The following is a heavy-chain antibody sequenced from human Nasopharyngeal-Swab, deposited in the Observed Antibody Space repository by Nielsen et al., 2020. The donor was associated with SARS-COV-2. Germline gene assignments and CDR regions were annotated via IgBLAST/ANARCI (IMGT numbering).Heavy chain of an antibody. CDR1: GGTFRSYG. Sequence: SVTVSCKTSGGTFRSYGISWVRQAPGEGLEWMGGIITVLPITRYAQKFRDRVTITADTSTSTAYMELSSLRSEDTATYYCARGGWLRRDYYYVYYYMDVWGKGTTVTVSS. CDR3: ARGGWLRRDYYYVYYYMDV. J-gene: IGHJ6*03. CDR2: IITVLPIT. V-gene: IGHV1-69*10. D-gene: IGHD5-24*01.